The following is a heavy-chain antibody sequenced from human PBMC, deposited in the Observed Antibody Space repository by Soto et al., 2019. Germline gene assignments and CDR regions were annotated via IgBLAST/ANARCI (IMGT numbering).Heavy chain of an antibody. Sequence: GGSLRLSRGAWGVTFSGSAMHWVRQASGKGLEWVGRIRSKANSYATAYAASVKGRFTISRDDSKNTAYLQMNSLKTEDTAVYYCTLNYYGSGSYYDYWGQGTLVTVSS. CDR3: TLNYYGSGSYYDY. V-gene: IGHV3-73*01. CDR2: IRSKANSYAT. J-gene: IGHJ4*02. D-gene: IGHD3-10*01. CDR1: GVTFSGSA.